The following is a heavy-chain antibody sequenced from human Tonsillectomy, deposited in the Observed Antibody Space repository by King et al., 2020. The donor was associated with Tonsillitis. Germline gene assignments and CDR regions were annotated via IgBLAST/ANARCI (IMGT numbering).Heavy chain of an antibody. Sequence: VQLVESGGGLVQPGGSLRLSCAASGFTFSSYAMHWVRQAPGKGLEYVSAISSNGGSTYYANSVKGRFTISRDNSKNTLYLQMGSLRAEDMAVYYCARAQYCYYGMDVWGQGTTVTVSS. CDR2: ISSNGGST. CDR1: GFTFSSYA. J-gene: IGHJ6*02. V-gene: IGHV3-64*01. CDR3: ARAQYCYYGMDV.